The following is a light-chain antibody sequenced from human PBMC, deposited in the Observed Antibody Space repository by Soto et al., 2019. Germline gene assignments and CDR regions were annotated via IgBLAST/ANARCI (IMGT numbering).Light chain of an antibody. Sequence: EIVLKQSPDTLSLSPGDRATLSCRASQSISSTHVAWYQQKPGQAPRLLIYGASNRATGIPDRFSGSGSGTDFTLTISRLEPEDFAVFYCQHYDSLPITFGQGTRLEIK. CDR1: QSISSTH. CDR3: QHYDSLPIT. CDR2: GAS. V-gene: IGKV3-20*01. J-gene: IGKJ5*01.